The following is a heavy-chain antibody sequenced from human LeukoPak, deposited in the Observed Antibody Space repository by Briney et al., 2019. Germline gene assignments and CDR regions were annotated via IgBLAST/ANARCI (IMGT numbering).Heavy chain of an antibody. V-gene: IGHV4-4*02. CDR2: IYHSGSP. D-gene: IGHD1-1*01. CDR3: ARVNINNWHSCDY. Sequence: SQTLSLTCAVSGGSISSNNWWGWVRQPPGKGLEWIGEIYHSGSPNYNPSLKGRVTISVDKSRNHFSLNLSSVTAADTAVYYCARVNINNWHSCDYWGQGTLVTVSS. CDR1: GGSISSNNW. J-gene: IGHJ4*02.